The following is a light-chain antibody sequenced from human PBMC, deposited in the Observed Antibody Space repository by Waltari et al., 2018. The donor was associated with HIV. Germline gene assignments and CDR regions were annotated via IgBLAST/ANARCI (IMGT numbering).Light chain of an antibody. V-gene: IGLV4-69*01. J-gene: IGLJ3*02. CDR3: QTWGTLNLV. CDR2: FNSDGSH. Sequence: QLVLTQSPSASASLGASVKLTCTLSSGHSSYAIAWHQQQPERGPRYWMKFNSDGSHSKGDGSPVRFSGSSSGAWRYLTISSLQSEDEADYYCQTWGTLNLVFGGGTKLTVL. CDR1: SGHSSYA.